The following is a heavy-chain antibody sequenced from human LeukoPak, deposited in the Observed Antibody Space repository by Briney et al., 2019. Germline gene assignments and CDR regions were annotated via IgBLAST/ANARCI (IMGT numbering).Heavy chain of an antibody. J-gene: IGHJ4*02. Sequence: SETLSLTCAVSGGSISSGGYSWSWIRQPPGKGLEWIGEINHSGSTNYNPSLKSRVTISVDTSKNQFSLKLSSVTAADTAVYYCARNPRGGDCHADYWGQGTLVTISS. D-gene: IGHD2-21*02. CDR1: GGSISSGGYS. V-gene: IGHV4-34*01. CDR3: ARNPRGGDCHADY. CDR2: INHSGST.